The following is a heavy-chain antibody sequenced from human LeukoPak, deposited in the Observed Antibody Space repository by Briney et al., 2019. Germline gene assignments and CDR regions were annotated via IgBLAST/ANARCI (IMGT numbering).Heavy chain of an antibody. J-gene: IGHJ6*03. CDR2: IYTSGST. V-gene: IGHV4-4*07. CDR1: GGSISSYY. CDR3: ARTGYYDFSYYYYYMDV. Sequence: SETLSLTCTVSGGSISSYYWSWIRQPAGKGLEWIGRIYTSGSTNYNPPLKSRVTMSVDTSKNQFSLKLSSVTAADTAVYYCARTGYYDFSYYYYYMDVWGKGTTVTVSS. D-gene: IGHD3-3*01.